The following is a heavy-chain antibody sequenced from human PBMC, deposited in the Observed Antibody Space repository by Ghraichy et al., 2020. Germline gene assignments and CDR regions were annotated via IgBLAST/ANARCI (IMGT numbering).Heavy chain of an antibody. D-gene: IGHD6-13*01. V-gene: IGHV3-23*01. Sequence: GGSLRLSCAASGFTFSNYAMRWVRQAPGKGLEWVSAISGSGGTTYYADSVKGRFTISRDNSKNTLYLQMSSLRAEDTALYYCAKDHISAADTDFWGQGTQVTVSS. CDR2: ISGSGGTT. CDR3: AKDHISAADTDF. CDR1: GFTFSNYA. J-gene: IGHJ4*02.